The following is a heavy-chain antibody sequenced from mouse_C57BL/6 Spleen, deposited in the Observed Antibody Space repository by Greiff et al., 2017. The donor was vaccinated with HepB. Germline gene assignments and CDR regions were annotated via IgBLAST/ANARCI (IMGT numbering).Heavy chain of an antibody. CDR2: IYPGDGDT. CDR1: GYAFSSSW. CDR3: ARSGDGYSWFAY. V-gene: IGHV1-82*01. D-gene: IGHD2-3*01. Sequence: VQLQQSGPELVKPGASVKISCKASGYAFSSSWMNWVKQRPGKGLEWIGRIYPGDGDTNYNGKFKGKATLTADKSSSTAYMQLSSLTSEDSAVYFWARSGDGYSWFAYWGQGTLVTVSA. J-gene: IGHJ3*01.